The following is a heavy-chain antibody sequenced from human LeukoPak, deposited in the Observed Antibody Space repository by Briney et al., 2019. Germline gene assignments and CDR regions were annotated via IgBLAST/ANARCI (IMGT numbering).Heavy chain of an antibody. CDR2: IKQDGSEK. Sequence: GGSLRLSCAASGFTFSSYWMSWVRQAPGKGLEWVANIKQDGSEKYYVDSVKGRFTISRDNAKNSLYLQMNSLRAEDTAVYYCARVGDGYTRGYFDYWGQGTLVTVSS. CDR1: GFTFSSYW. V-gene: IGHV3-7*03. CDR3: ARVGDGYTRGYFDY. J-gene: IGHJ4*02. D-gene: IGHD5-24*01.